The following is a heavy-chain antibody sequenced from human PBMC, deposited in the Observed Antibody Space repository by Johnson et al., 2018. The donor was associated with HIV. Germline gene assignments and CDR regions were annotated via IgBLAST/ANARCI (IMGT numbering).Heavy chain of an antibody. V-gene: IGHV3-20*04. CDR1: GFTFDDYG. J-gene: IGHJ3*02. CDR3: AKVGIVGATTGAFDI. Sequence: VQLVESGGGVVRPGGSLRLSCAAPGFTFDDYGMSWVRQAPGKGLEWVSGINWNGGSTGYADSVKGRFTISRDNAKNSLYLQMNSLRAEDTAVYYCAKVGIVGATTGAFDIWGQGTMVTVSS. D-gene: IGHD1-26*01. CDR2: INWNGGST.